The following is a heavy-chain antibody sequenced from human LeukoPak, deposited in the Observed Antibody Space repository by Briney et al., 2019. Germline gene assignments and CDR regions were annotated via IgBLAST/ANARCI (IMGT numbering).Heavy chain of an antibody. CDR1: DGSINSYY. V-gene: IGHV4-59*01. Sequence: SETLSLTCSVSDGSINSYYWNWIRRPPGKGLEWIGYIYYNGNTNYSPSLKSRVTMSVDTSKNLFSLKVSSVTAADTAVYYCARGGFAYYYDSSGYYYFDYWGQGTLVTVSS. CDR2: IYYNGNT. J-gene: IGHJ4*02. D-gene: IGHD3-22*01. CDR3: ARGGFAYYYDSSGYYYFDY.